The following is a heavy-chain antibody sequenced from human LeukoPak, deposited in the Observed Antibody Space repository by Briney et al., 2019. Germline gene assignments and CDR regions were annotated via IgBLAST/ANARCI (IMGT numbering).Heavy chain of an antibody. Sequence: GGSLRLSCAASGFTFSRYAMSWVRQAPGKGLEWVSAISGSGGSTYYADSVKGRFTISRDNSKNTLYLQMNSLRAEDTAVYYCAKLGGDHKYYYYYMDVWGKGTTVTVSS. CDR1: GFTFSRYA. V-gene: IGHV3-23*01. D-gene: IGHD2-21*02. J-gene: IGHJ6*03. CDR2: ISGSGGST. CDR3: AKLGGDHKYYYYYMDV.